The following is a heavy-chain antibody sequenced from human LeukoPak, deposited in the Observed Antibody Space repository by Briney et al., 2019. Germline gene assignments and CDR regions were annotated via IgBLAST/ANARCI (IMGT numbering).Heavy chain of an antibody. J-gene: IGHJ5*02. Sequence: SETLSLTCTVSGGSISSHYWSWIRQHPGKGLEWIGYIYYSGSTYNNPSLESRVTISLDTSKNQFSLKLNSVTAADTAVYYCARVRVAENWFDPWGQGTLVTASS. CDR1: GGSISSHY. CDR3: ARVRVAENWFDP. CDR2: IYYSGST. V-gene: IGHV4-59*06. D-gene: IGHD3-3*01.